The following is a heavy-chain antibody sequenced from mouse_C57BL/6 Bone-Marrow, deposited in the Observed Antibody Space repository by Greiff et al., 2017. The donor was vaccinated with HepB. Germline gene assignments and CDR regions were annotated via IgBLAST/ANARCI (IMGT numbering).Heavy chain of an antibody. D-gene: IGHD1-1*01. Sequence: QVQLQQSGAELARPGASVKLSCKASGYTFTRYGISGVKQRTGQGLEWIGEIYPRSGNTYYNEKFKGKATLTADKSSSTAYMELRSLTSEDSEFYFCAKWFYYYGIPLDHSGQGTTLTVSS. V-gene: IGHV1-81*01. CDR2: IYPRSGNT. J-gene: IGHJ2*01. CDR1: GYTFTRYG. CDR3: AKWFYYYGIPLDH.